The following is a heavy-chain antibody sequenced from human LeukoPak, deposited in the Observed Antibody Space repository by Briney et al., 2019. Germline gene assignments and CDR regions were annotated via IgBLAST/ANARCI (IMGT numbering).Heavy chain of an antibody. V-gene: IGHV4-38-2*02. CDR3: ARNRREPHSSGYYYSSAVDY. J-gene: IGHJ4*02. CDR1: GYSISNGFY. CDR2: IYRTGTT. Sequence: IPSETLSLTCTVSGYSISNGFYWGWIRQPPGKRLEWIGSIYRTGTTYYNPSLKSRVTISVDTSNNQFSLKMTSVTAADTAVYYCARNRREPHSSGYYYSSAVDYWGQGTLVTVSS. D-gene: IGHD3-22*01.